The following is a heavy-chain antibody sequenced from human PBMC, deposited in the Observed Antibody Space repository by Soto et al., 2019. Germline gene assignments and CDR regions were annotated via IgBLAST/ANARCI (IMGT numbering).Heavy chain of an antibody. CDR1: GGSFTSNNW. Sequence: SETLSLTCAVSGGSFTSNNWWTWVRQPPGQGLEWIGEIYRTGSTNYNTSLKSRVTISLDKSENQVSLKVTSLTAADTAVYYCASRDPGTSVDYWGQGTLVTVSS. J-gene: IGHJ4*02. V-gene: IGHV4-4*02. CDR3: ASRDPGTSVDY. CDR2: IYRTGST. D-gene: IGHD1-7*01.